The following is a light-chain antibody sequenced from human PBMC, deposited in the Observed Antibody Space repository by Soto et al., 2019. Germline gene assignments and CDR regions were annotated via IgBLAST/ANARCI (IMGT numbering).Light chain of an antibody. J-gene: IGKJ2*01. V-gene: IGKV3-20*01. CDR2: GAS. CDR3: QQYGNSPYT. Sequence: EIVLTQSPGTLSLSPGERATLSCRASQSVSSDYLAWYQQKPGQAPRLLVYGASNRATATPDRFSGSGSGTDFTLTISRLEPEDLAVYSCQQYGNSPYTFGQGTKVEI. CDR1: QSVSSDY.